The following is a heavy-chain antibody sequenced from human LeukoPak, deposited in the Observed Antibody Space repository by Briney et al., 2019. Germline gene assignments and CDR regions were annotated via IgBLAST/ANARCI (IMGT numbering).Heavy chain of an antibody. V-gene: IGHV3-7*01. Sequence: GGSLRLSCAASGFTFSSYWMSWVRQAPGKGLEWVANIKQDGSEKYYVDSVKGRFTISRDNAKNSLYLQMNSLRAEDTAVYYCARTKYSSSWSPQPYYFDYWGQGTLVTVSS. CDR3: ARTKYSSSWSPQPYYFDY. D-gene: IGHD6-13*01. CDR2: IKQDGSEK. CDR1: GFTFSSYW. J-gene: IGHJ4*02.